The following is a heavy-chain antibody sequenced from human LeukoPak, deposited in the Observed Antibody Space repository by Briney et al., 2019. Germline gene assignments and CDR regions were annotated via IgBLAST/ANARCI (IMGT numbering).Heavy chain of an antibody. J-gene: IGHJ4*02. CDR2: INHSGST. CDR1: GGSFSGYY. CDR3: AKVAKYYYGSETYFFFDH. D-gene: IGHD3-10*01. Sequence: SETLSLTCAVYGGSFSGYYWSWIRQPPGKGLEWIGEINHSGSTNYNPSLKSRVTISVDTSKNQFSLKLSSVTAADTAVYYCAKVAKYYYGSETYFFFDHWGQGTLVTVSS. V-gene: IGHV4-34*01.